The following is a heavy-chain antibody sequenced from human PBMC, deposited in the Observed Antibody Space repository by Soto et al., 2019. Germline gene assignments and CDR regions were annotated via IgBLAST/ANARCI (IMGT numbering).Heavy chain of an antibody. CDR3: ARDRVVTTYHYYYGMDV. Sequence: VASVKVSCKASGYTFTSYGISWVRQAPGQGLEWMGWISAYNGNTNYAQKLQGRVTMTTDTSTSTAYMELRSLRSDDTAVYYCARDRVVTTYHYYYGMDVWGQGTTVTVSS. D-gene: IGHD2-21*02. J-gene: IGHJ6*02. CDR2: ISAYNGNT. V-gene: IGHV1-18*01. CDR1: GYTFTSYG.